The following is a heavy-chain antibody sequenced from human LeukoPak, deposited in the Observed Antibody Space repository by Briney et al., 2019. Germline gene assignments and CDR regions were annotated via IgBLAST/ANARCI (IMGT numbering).Heavy chain of an antibody. J-gene: IGHJ4*02. V-gene: IGHV3-49*04. Sequence: GGSLRLSCSGSGFIFGDYAIHWVRQAPGKGLEWVGFIRSKTYGGTTDYAASVKGRFTISRDDSKSIAYLQMNSLKTEDTAIYFCSRTLGYNRGGFDYWGQGTLVTVSS. CDR2: IRSKTYGGTT. CDR3: SRTLGYNRGGFDY. D-gene: IGHD5-18*01. CDR1: GFIFGDYA.